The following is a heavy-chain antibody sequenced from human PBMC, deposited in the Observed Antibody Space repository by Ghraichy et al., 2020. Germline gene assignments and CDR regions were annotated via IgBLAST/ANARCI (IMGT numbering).Heavy chain of an antibody. J-gene: IGHJ4*02. CDR1: GFTFSSYT. CDR2: ISSSSSYI. D-gene: IGHD2-2*01. Sequence: GGSLRLSCAASGFTFSSYTMNWARQAPGKGLEWVSSISSSSSYIYYADLVKGRFTISRDNAKNSLYLQMNSLRAEDTAVYYCARVKYCSSTSCYGTDYWGQGTLVTVSS. CDR3: ARVKYCSSTSCYGTDY. V-gene: IGHV3-21*01.